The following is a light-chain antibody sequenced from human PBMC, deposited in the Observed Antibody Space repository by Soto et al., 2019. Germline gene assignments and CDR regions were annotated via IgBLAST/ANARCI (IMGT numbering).Light chain of an antibody. CDR2: DAF. CDR3: QQSGSAPPIT. V-gene: IGKV3-20*01. J-gene: IGKJ4*01. Sequence: ILLTQSQDTLSLSPGERATLSCSASRIISKNYFAWSQHKPGQAPRLLMFDAFTSATGIPDRFSGSGSGTDFTLPISGLAPEDFAVYYCQQSGSAPPITFGRGTKVESK. CDR1: RIISKNY.